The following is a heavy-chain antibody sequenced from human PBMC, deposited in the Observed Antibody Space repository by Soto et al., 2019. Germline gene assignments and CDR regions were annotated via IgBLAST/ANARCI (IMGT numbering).Heavy chain of an antibody. Sequence: PGGSLRLSCAASGFTFSSYWMSWVRQAPGKGLEWVANIEQDGSEKYYVDSVKGRFTISRDNAKNSLYLQMNSLRAEDTALYYCARGVLNRVAATFWFDPWGQGTLVTVSS. J-gene: IGHJ5*02. CDR2: IEQDGSEK. CDR1: GFTFSSYW. CDR3: ARGVLNRVAATFWFDP. D-gene: IGHD2-15*01. V-gene: IGHV3-7*01.